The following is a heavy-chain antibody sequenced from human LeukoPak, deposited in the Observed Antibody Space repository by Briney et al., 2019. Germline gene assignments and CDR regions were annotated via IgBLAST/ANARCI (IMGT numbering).Heavy chain of an antibody. J-gene: IGHJ4*02. CDR2: MTGSGANT. CDR3: AKARSAVTARLVDY. V-gene: IGHV3-23*01. D-gene: IGHD2-21*02. CDR1: GFTFSSYA. Sequence: GGSLRLSCGASGFTFSSYAMDWVRQAPGKGLEWVSAMTGSGANTYYADSVKGRFTISRDTSKNTVYLQMDSLRAEDTAVYYCAKARSAVTARLVDYWGQGTLVTVSS.